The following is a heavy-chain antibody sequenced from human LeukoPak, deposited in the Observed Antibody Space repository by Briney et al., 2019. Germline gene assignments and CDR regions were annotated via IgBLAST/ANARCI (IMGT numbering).Heavy chain of an antibody. J-gene: IGHJ4*02. CDR3: ARAPGQYAQWLGPPFDY. Sequence: GASVKVSCKASGYTFTGYYMHWVRQAPGQGLEWMGWINPNSGGTNYAQKFQGRVTMTRDTSISTAYMELSRLRSDDTAVYYCARAPGQYAQWLGPPFDYWGQGTLVTVSS. CDR1: GYTFTGYY. D-gene: IGHD6-19*01. CDR2: INPNSGGT. V-gene: IGHV1-2*02.